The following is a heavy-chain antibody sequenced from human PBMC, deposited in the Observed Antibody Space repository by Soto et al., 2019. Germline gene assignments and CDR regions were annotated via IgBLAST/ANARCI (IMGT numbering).Heavy chain of an antibody. J-gene: IGHJ4*02. CDR2: IWYDGSEK. Sequence: QVQLVESGGGVVQPGASLRLSCAASGFTFSDYGMHWVRQAPGKGLQWVALIWYDGSEKRYAESVKGRFTVSRDNANNTVYLQMNGLGVEDSAVYYCAKERFQQVVTTPLGNWGQGTLVTVAS. CDR3: AKERFQQVVTTPLGN. V-gene: IGHV3-30*02. D-gene: IGHD6-13*01. CDR1: GFTFSDYG.